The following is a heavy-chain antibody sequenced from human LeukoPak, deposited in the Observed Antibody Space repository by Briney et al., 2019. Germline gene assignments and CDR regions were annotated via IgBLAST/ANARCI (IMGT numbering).Heavy chain of an antibody. CDR1: GGSITTYY. J-gene: IGHJ5*02. Sequence: SETLSLTCTVSGGSITTYYWSWIRQPPGKGLEWIGYIYYSGSTNYNPSLKSRVTISVDTSNNQFSLKLSSVTAADTAVYYCARSTRSWFDPWGQGTLVTVSS. CDR3: ARSTRSWFDP. V-gene: IGHV4-59*01. CDR2: IYYSGST. D-gene: IGHD3-10*01.